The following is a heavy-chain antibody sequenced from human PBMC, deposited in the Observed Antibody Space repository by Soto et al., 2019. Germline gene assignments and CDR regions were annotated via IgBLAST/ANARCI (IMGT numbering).Heavy chain of an antibody. J-gene: IGHJ3*02. CDR3: ARDRTYYDFWSGYYSKGPVDGFDI. D-gene: IGHD3-3*01. CDR2: IKQDGSEK. Sequence: GGSLRLSCAASGFTFSSYWMSWVRQAPGKGLEWVANIKQDGSEKYYVDSVKGRFTISRDNAKNSLYLQMNSLRAEDTAVYYCARDRTYYDFWSGYYSKGPVDGFDICGQGTLVT. V-gene: IGHV3-7*01. CDR1: GFTFSSYW.